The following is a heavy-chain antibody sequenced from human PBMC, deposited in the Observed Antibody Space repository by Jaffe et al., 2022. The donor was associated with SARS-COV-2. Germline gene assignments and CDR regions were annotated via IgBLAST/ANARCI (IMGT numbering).Heavy chain of an antibody. J-gene: IGHJ6*03. CDR2: IYPGDSDT. D-gene: IGHD6-19*01. CDR1: GYSFTSYW. CDR3: ARHAREGIAVAGSYYYYYYYMDV. V-gene: IGHV5-51*01. Sequence: EVQLVQSGAEVKKPGESLKISCKGSGYSFTSYWIGWVRQMPGKGLEWMGIIYPGDSDTRYSPSFQGQVTISADKSISTAYLQWSSLKASDTAMYYCARHAREGIAVAGSYYYYYYYMDVWGKGTTVTVSS.